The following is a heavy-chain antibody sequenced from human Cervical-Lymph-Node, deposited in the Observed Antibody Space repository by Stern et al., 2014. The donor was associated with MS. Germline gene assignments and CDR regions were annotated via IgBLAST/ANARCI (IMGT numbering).Heavy chain of an antibody. CDR3: ARDQGQLVFYYSGMDV. J-gene: IGHJ6*02. Sequence: VHLVESGGGVVQPGRSLRLSCAASGFTFSSYAMHWVRQAPGKGLEWVAVLSYDGSNKYYGDSVKGRFTISRDNSKNTLYLQMNSLRAEDTAVYYCARDQGQLVFYYSGMDVWGQGTTVTVSS. CDR2: LSYDGSNK. D-gene: IGHD6-6*01. V-gene: IGHV3-30-3*01. CDR1: GFTFSSYA.